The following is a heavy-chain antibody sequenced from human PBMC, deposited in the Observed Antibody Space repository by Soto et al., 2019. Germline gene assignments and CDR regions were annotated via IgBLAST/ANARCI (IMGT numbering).Heavy chain of an antibody. Sequence: SETLSLTCTVSGGSISSYYWSWIRQPPGKGLEWIGYIYYSGSTNYNPSLKSRVTISVDTSKNQFSLKLSSVTAADTAVYYCARHLRAVAANFDYWGQGTLVTVSS. CDR3: ARHLRAVAANFDY. J-gene: IGHJ4*02. CDR1: GGSISSYY. D-gene: IGHD6-19*01. CDR2: IYYSGST. V-gene: IGHV4-59*08.